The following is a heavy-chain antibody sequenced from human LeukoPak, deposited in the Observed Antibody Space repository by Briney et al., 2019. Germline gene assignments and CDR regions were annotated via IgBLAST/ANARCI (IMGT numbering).Heavy chain of an antibody. D-gene: IGHD3-22*01. CDR2: IIPIFGTA. J-gene: IGHJ4*02. CDR3: ASGGWLLPPY. CDR1: GGTFSSYA. Sequence: ASVKVSCKASGGTFSSYAISWVRQAPGQGLEWMGRIIPIFGTANYAQKFQGRVTITADKSTSTAHMELSSLRSEDTAVYYCASGGWLLPPYWGQGTLVTVSS. V-gene: IGHV1-69*06.